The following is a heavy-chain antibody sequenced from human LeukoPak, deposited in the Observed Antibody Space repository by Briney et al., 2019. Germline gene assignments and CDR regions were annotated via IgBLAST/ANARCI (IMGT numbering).Heavy chain of an antibody. D-gene: IGHD6-19*01. J-gene: IGHJ4*02. V-gene: IGHV3-15*01. CDR2: IKSKTDGGTT. CDR3: TTDLGIAVAGHSDY. Sequence: GGSLRLPCAASGFTFSNAWMSWVRQAPGKGLEWVGRIKSKTDGGTTDYAAPVKGRFTISRDDSKNTLYLQMNSLKTEDTAVYYCTTDLGIAVAGHSDYWGQGTLVTVSS. CDR1: GFTFSNAW.